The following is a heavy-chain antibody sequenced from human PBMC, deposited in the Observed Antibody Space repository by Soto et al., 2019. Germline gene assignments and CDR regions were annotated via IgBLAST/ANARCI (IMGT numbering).Heavy chain of an antibody. CDR3: ARVIFRSLEWLPSGAFDI. CDR1: AGSIGDHH. Sequence: QVQLQESGPGLVKPSETLSLTCTVSAGSIGDHHWSWIRQPPGQGLEWIGYIDDSGNTNYSPSHESRLTMSVDTPNKNFALNLPSWTAADTAIYYCARVIFRSLEWLPSGAFDIWGQGTMVTVSS. J-gene: IGHJ3*02. V-gene: IGHV4-59*11. D-gene: IGHD3-3*01. CDR2: IDDSGNT.